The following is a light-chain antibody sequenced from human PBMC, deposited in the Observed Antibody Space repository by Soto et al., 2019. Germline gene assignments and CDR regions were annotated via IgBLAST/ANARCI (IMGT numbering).Light chain of an antibody. J-gene: IGLJ1*01. V-gene: IGLV1-40*01. CDR3: GSITSSSTSV. Sequence: QSVLTQPPSVSGAPGQRVTISCTGSSSNIGAGYDVHWYQQLPGTAPKLLIYGNSNRPSGVSHRFSGSKSGNTASLTISGLQSDDEADYYCGSITSSSTSVFGTGTKVTVL. CDR2: GNS. CDR1: SSNIGAGYD.